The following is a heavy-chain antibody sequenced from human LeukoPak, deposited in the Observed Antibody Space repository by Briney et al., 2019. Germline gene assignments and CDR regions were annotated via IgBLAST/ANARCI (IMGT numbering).Heavy chain of an antibody. Sequence: PGGSLRLSCAASGFTFSSYWMSWVRQTPGKGLEWVANIKQDGSEKYYVDSVKGRFTISRDNAKNSLYLQMNSLRAEDTAVYYCARESRGYCSSTSCYGVDGFDPWGQGTLVTVSS. CDR3: ARESRGYCSSTSCYGVDGFDP. CDR1: GFTFSSYW. V-gene: IGHV3-7*01. CDR2: IKQDGSEK. J-gene: IGHJ5*02. D-gene: IGHD2-2*01.